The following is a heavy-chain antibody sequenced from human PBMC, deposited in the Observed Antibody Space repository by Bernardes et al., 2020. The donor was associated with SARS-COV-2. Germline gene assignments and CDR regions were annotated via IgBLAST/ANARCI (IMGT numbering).Heavy chain of an antibody. CDR1: GFTFDDYA. CDR2: ISWNSGSI. V-gene: IGHV3-9*01. Sequence: GGSLRLSCAASGFTFDDYAMHWVRQAPGKGLEWVSGISWNSGSIGYADSVKGRFTISRDNAKNSLYLQMNSLRAEDTALYYCAHEGYWGQGTLVTVSS. CDR3: AHEGY. J-gene: IGHJ4*02.